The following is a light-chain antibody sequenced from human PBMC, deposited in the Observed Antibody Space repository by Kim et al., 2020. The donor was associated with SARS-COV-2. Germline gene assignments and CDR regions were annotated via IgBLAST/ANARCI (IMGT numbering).Light chain of an antibody. V-gene: IGLV3-1*01. J-gene: IGLJ3*02. CDR1: KLGNKY. CDR3: QAWDSSTVV. Sequence: SVSPGQTASISCSGDKLGNKYACWYQQKPGQSPVLVIYQDRKRPSGIPERFSGSNSGNTATLTIGGTQAMDEADYYCQAWDSSTVVFGGGTQLTVL. CDR2: QDR.